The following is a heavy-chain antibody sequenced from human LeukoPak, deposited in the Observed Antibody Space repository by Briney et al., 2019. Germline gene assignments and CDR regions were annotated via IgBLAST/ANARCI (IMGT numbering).Heavy chain of an antibody. D-gene: IGHD6-13*01. J-gene: IGHJ4*02. CDR3: AVIAATFDY. V-gene: IGHV1-69*13. CDR2: IIPIFGTA. CDR1: GGTSISYA. Sequence: ASVKVSSKASGGTSISYAISWVRQAPGQGLEWMGGIIPIFGTANYAQKFQGRVTITADESTSTAYMELSSLRSEDTAVYYCAVIAATFDYWGQGTLVTVSS.